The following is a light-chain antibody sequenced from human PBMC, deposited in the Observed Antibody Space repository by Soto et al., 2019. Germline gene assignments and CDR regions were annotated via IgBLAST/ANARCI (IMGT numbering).Light chain of an antibody. CDR1: SSNIGKNF. J-gene: IGLJ1*01. V-gene: IGLV1-51*01. CDR3: GTWDNSLSAVYV. CDR2: DND. Sequence: QSVLTQPPSVSAAPGQKVTISCSGGSSNIGKNFVSWYQQFPGTAPKLLIYDNDKRPSEIPDRFSGSKSGTSATLGITGLQTGDEADYYCGTWDNSLSAVYVFGTGTKVTVL.